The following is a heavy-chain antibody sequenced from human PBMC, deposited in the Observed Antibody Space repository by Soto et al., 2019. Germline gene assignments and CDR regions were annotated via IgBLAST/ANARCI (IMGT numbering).Heavy chain of an antibody. J-gene: IGHJ3*02. V-gene: IGHV1-2*04. CDR1: GYTSTGYY. CDR3: AREKDVSVGNAFDI. CDR2: INPNSGGT. D-gene: IGHD7-27*01. Sequence: GASVKVSCKASGYTSTGYYMHWVRQAPGQGLEWMGWINPNSGGTNYAQKFQGWVTMTRDTSISTAYMELSRLRSDDTAVYYCAREKDVSVGNAFDIWGQGTMVTVSS.